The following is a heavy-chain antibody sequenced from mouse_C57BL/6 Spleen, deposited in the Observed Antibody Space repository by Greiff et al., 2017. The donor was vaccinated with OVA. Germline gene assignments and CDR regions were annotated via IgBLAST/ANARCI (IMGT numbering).Heavy chain of an antibody. CDR3: ARWSYFDY. Sequence: QVQLQQSGPELVKPGASVKISCKASGYAFSSSWMNWVKQRPGKGLEWIGRIYPGDGDTNYNGKFKGKATLTADKSSSTAYMQLSSLTSEDSAVYFCARWSYFDYWGQGTTLTVSS. V-gene: IGHV1-82*01. CDR1: GYAFSSSW. CDR2: IYPGDGDT. J-gene: IGHJ2*01.